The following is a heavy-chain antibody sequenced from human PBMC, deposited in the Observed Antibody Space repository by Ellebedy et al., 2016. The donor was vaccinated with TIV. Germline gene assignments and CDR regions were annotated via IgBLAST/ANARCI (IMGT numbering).Heavy chain of an antibody. V-gene: IGHV4-34*01. CDR1: GGSFSGYY. CDR2: INHSGST. Sequence: SETLSLXXAVYGGSFSGYYWSWIRQPPGKGLEWIGEINHSGSTNYNPSLKSRVTISVDTSKNQFSLKLSSVTAADTAVYYCARATHGVRGVIGLDYWGQGTLVTVSS. J-gene: IGHJ4*02. CDR3: ARATHGVRGVIGLDY. D-gene: IGHD3-10*01.